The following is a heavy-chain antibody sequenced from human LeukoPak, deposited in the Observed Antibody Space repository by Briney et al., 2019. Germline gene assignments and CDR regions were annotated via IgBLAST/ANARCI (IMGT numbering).Heavy chain of an antibody. CDR1: GFTFSRIA. Sequence: SGGSLRLSCAASGFTFSRIAMSWVRQAPGKGLEWVSAISGSGGSTYYADSVKVRFTISRDNSKNTLYLQMNSLRAEDTAVYYCARDEAGYSYIFDYWGQGTLVTVSS. CDR2: ISGSGGST. CDR3: ARDEAGYSYIFDY. D-gene: IGHD5-18*01. J-gene: IGHJ4*02. V-gene: IGHV3-23*01.